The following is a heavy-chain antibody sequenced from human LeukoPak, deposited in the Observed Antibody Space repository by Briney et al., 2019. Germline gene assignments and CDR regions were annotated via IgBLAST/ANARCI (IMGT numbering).Heavy chain of an antibody. D-gene: IGHD3-16*01. CDR1: GGTFSSYA. Sequence: ASVKVSCKASGGTFSSYAISWVRQAPGQGLEWMGRIIPILGIANYAQKFQGRVTITADKSTSTAYMELSGLRSEDTAVYYCARGIWGTPDYWGQGTLVTVSS. J-gene: IGHJ4*02. CDR2: IIPILGIA. V-gene: IGHV1-69*04. CDR3: ARGIWGTPDY.